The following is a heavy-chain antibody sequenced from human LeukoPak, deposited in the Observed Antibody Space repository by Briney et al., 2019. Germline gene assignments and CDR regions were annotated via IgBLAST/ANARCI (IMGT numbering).Heavy chain of an antibody. D-gene: IGHD3-16*02. V-gene: IGHV3-23*01. Sequence: PGGSLRLSCAASGFAFNKYGMSWVRQAPGKGLEWVSLISVSGGSTYSADSVKGRFTISRDNSKNTLYLEMNSLRAEDTAVYYCAKGQDYVWGSYRYNEGPYFDYWGQGTLVTVSS. J-gene: IGHJ4*02. CDR1: GFAFNKYG. CDR3: AKGQDYVWGSYRYNEGPYFDY. CDR2: ISVSGGST.